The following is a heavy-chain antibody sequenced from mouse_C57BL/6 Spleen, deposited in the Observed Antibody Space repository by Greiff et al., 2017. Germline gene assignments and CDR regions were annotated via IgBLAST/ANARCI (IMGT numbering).Heavy chain of an antibody. Sequence: EVQLVESGGDLVKPGGSLKLSCAASGFTFSSYGMSWVRQTPDKRLEWVATISSGGSYTYYPDSVKGRFTISRDNAKNTLYLQMSSLKSEDTAMYYCARHIYYYGSSPGAMDYWGQGTSVTVSS. J-gene: IGHJ4*01. CDR2: ISSGGSYT. CDR1: GFTFSSYG. V-gene: IGHV5-6*01. D-gene: IGHD1-1*01. CDR3: ARHIYYYGSSPGAMDY.